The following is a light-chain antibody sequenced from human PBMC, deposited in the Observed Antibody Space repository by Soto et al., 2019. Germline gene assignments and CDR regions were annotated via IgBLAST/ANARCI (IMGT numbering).Light chain of an antibody. CDR3: QQYKAFQYT. CDR2: KAT. J-gene: IGKJ2*01. V-gene: IGKV1-5*03. CDR1: QTIGSG. Sequence: DIQMTQSPSTLSASVGDGVTITCRASQTIGSGLAWYQQKPGKAPNLLIYKATNLQRGVPSRFSGSGSGTDFSLTISSLQPVDSATYYCQQYKAFQYTFGQGTKLE.